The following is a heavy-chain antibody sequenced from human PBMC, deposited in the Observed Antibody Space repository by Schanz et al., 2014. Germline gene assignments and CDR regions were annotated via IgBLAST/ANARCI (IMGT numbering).Heavy chain of an antibody. CDR1: GYIFTSYY. D-gene: IGHD3-3*01. CDR3: VTEKRMESGTWAKAFDI. CDR2: INPYDDTI. Sequence: QLMQSGSEVRKPGASVKVSCKASGYIFTSYYMHCVRQAPGQGLEWMGLINPYDDTIDYAKKFQGRFTMTRDTSTTTVYMELSSLRSDDTAMYYCVTEKRMESGTWAKAFDIWGQGTWVTVSS. J-gene: IGHJ3*02. V-gene: IGHV1-46*01.